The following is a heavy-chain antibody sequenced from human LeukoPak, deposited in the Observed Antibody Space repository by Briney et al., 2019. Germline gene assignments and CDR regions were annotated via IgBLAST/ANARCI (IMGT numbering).Heavy chain of an antibody. V-gene: IGHV4-30-4*01. CDR3: ARRRSGYFPQADAFDI. CDR1: GVSISSGDYY. Sequence: PSQTLSLTCTVSGVSISSGDYYWSWIRQPPGKGLEWIGYIYYSGSTNYNPSLKSRVTISVDTSKNQFSLKLSSVTAADTAVYYCARRRSGYFPQADAFDIWGQGTMVTVSS. J-gene: IGHJ3*02. D-gene: IGHD3-22*01. CDR2: IYYSGST.